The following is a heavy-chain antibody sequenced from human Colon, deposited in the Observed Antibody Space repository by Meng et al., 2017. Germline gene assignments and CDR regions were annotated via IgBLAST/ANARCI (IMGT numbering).Heavy chain of an antibody. CDR2: TYYRSEWQN. CDR3: TTWYGEY. CDR1: GDSVSSNRAL. V-gene: IGHV6-1*01. Sequence: QVQLQQSGPGPVTPSQTLSLTCAISGDSVSSNRALWHWVRQSPSRGLEWLGQTYYRSEWQNHYGVSVKSRITINADTSRNHLSLHLNSVTPEDTAVYYCTTWYGEYWGQGTLVTVSS. D-gene: IGHD3-10*01. J-gene: IGHJ4*02.